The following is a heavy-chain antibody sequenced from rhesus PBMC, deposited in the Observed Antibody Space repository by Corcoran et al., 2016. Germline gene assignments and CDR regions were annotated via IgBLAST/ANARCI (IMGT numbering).Heavy chain of an antibody. J-gene: IGHJ4*01. V-gene: IGHV4-169*01. CDR1: GGSISSSY. CDR2: IYGSGTST. D-gene: IGHD3-22*01. Sequence: QLQLQESGPGLVKPSETLSVTCAVSGGSISSSYWSWIRQAPGKGLEWIGYIYGSGTSTNYNPSLKSRVTLSVETSKNQLYLKLSSVTTADTSVYYCARYEVSRGYCDYWGQGVLVTVSS. CDR3: ARYEVSRGYCDY.